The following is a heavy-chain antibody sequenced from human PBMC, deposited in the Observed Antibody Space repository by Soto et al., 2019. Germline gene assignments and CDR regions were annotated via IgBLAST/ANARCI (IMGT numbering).Heavy chain of an antibody. CDR1: GASIRSGGYY. Sequence: SETLSLTCSVSGASIRSGGYYWSWLRQSPGKGLEWIGHIYYTGSTFYSPSLKSRLTISLDTSKNQFSLDLSSVTAADTAMYYCARIEMASIKWGRGTLVTVSS. V-gene: IGHV4-31*03. CDR2: IYYTGST. CDR3: ARIEMASIK. J-gene: IGHJ4*02.